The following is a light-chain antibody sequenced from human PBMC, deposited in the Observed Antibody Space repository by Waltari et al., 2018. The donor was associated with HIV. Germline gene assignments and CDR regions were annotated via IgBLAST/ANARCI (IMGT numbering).Light chain of an antibody. CDR2: DIS. V-gene: IGKV1-12*01. J-gene: IGKJ4*01. CDR1: QGVSNW. Sequence: DIQMTQSPSSVSASVGDGVTITCRASQGVSNWLAWYQQRPGEAPKLLIYDISTLQTGVPSRFSGSGSGTDFALTIDGLQPEDFTTYYCQQANNFPLTFGGGTKVEI. CDR3: QQANNFPLT.